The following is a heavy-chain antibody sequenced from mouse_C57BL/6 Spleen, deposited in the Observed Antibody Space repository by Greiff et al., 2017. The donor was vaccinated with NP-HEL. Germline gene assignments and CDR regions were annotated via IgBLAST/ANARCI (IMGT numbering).Heavy chain of an antibody. CDR1: GFTFSDAW. CDR3: TRSDDYDYFFAY. J-gene: IGHJ3*01. Sequence: EVKLMESGGGLVQPGGSMKLSCAASGFTFSDAWMDWVRQSPEKGLEWVAEIRNKANNHATYYAESVKGRFTISRDDSKSSVYLQMNSLRAEDTGIYYCTRSDDYDYFFAYWGQGTLFTVSA. D-gene: IGHD2-4*01. V-gene: IGHV6-6*01. CDR2: IRNKANNHAT.